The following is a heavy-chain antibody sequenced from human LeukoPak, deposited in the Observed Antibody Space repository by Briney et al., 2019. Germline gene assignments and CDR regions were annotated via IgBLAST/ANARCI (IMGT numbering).Heavy chain of an antibody. V-gene: IGHV3-21*01. CDR2: ISSSSSYI. Sequence: SGGSLRLSCAASGFTCSTYKMNWVRQAPGKGLEWVSSISSSSSYIYYADSVKGRFTISRDNAKNSLYLQMNSLRAEDTAVYYCARDDEYSSSSRIYYYYYMDVWGKGTTVTVSS. CDR3: ARDDEYSSSSRIYYYYYMDV. CDR1: GFTCSTYK. D-gene: IGHD6-6*01. J-gene: IGHJ6*03.